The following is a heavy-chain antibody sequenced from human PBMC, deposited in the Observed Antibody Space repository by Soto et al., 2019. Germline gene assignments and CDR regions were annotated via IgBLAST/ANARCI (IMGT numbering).Heavy chain of an antibody. CDR2: ISTNGDRT. CDR3: ARGQRTDDYGMDV. Sequence: EVQLVESGEGLVQPGGFLRLSCAASGFTFSNYVIHWVRQAPGKGLEYVSAISTNGDRTYYADSVKGRFNISRDNSKNTVYVQMGRLRAEDMAVYYCARGQRTDDYGMDVWGRGTTVTVSS. J-gene: IGHJ6*02. V-gene: IGHV3-64*02. D-gene: IGHD2-21*02. CDR1: GFTFSNYV.